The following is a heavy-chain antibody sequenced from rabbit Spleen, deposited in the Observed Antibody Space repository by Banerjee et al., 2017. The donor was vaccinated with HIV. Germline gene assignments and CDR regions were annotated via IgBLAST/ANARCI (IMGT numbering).Heavy chain of an antibody. Sequence: QEHLVESGGGLVQPEGSLTLTCTASGFSLDSDYVMCWVRQAPGTGLEWIACIYAGSSGSTYYASWAKGRFTISKTSSTTVTLQMTSLTAADTATYFCARRSNDHLDWKLWGQGTLVTVS. CDR2: IYAGSSGST. J-gene: IGHJ3*01. V-gene: IGHV1S45*01. D-gene: IGHD2-1*01. CDR1: GFSLDSDYV. CDR3: ARRSNDHLDWKL.